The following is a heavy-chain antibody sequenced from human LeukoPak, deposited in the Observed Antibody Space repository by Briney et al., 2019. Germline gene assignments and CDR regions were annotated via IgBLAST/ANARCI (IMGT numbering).Heavy chain of an antibody. Sequence: GGSLRLSCAASGFTFSSYAMSWVRQAPGKGLEWVSAISGSGGSTYYADSVKGRFTISRDNSKNTLYLQMNSLRAEDTAVYYCAKDGGYDILTGPVAPYWGQGTLVTVSS. CDR3: AKDGGYDILTGPVAPY. CDR1: GFTFSSYA. J-gene: IGHJ4*02. CDR2: ISGSGGST. D-gene: IGHD3-9*01. V-gene: IGHV3-23*01.